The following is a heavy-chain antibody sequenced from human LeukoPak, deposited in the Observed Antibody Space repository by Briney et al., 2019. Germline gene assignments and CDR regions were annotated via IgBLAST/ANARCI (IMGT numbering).Heavy chain of an antibody. CDR2: ISSSSSTI. CDR1: GFSFSSYA. D-gene: IGHD3-10*01. V-gene: IGHV3-48*01. J-gene: IGHJ4*02. Sequence: QPGGSLRLSCGASGFSFSSYAMSWVRQAPGKGLEWVSYISSSSSTIYYADSVKGRFTISRDNAKNSLYLQMNSLRAEDTAVYYCAGGYYYGSGSYHDYWGQGTLVTVSS. CDR3: AGGYYYGSGSYHDY.